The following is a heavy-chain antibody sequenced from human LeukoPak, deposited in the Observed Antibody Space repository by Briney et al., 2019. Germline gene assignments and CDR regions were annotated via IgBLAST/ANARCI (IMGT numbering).Heavy chain of an antibody. D-gene: IGHD6-6*01. CDR1: GGSISSSNW. J-gene: IGHJ4*02. Sequence: PSETLSLTCAVSGGSISSSNWWSWVRQPPGKGLEWIGEIYHSGSTNYNPSLKSRVTISVDKSKNQFSLKLSSVTAADTAVYYCARVNIDIAARSPALDYWGQGTLVTVSS. V-gene: IGHV4-4*02. CDR3: ARVNIDIAARSPALDY. CDR2: IYHSGST.